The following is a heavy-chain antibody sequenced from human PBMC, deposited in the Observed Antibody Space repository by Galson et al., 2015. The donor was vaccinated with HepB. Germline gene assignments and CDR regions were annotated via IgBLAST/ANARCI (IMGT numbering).Heavy chain of an antibody. V-gene: IGHV1-2*02. CDR2: INPNGGT. CDR3: AGEKIVGDSFDT. D-gene: IGHD1-26*01. J-gene: IGHJ5*02. CDR1: GYTLAGYY. Sequence: SVKVSCKASGYTLAGYYMHWVRQAPGQGLEWMGWINPNGGTKYAQKFQGRVTMTGDTSISTAYMELSRLRSDDTAVYYCAGEKIVGDSFDTWGQGTLVTVSS.